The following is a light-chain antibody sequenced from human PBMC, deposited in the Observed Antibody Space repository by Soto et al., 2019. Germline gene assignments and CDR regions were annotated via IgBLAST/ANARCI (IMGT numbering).Light chain of an antibody. J-gene: IGKJ5*01. CDR1: QDITNY. V-gene: IGKV1-33*01. CDR2: DAS. Sequence: DIQMTQSPSSLSASVGDRVTITCQASQDITNYLNWYQQKPGKAPKLLMYDASNLETGVPSRFSGRGSGTDFTVTISSLQPEDIATDYCQQYENLPITFGHGTRLEIK. CDR3: QQYENLPIT.